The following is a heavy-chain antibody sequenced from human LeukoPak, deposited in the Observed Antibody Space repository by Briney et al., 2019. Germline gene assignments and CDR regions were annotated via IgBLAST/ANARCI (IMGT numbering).Heavy chain of an antibody. J-gene: IGHJ4*02. CDR3: ARDETAALDY. CDR2: ISSSGSTI. D-gene: IGHD6-13*01. Sequence: GGSLRLSCAASGFTVSSNYMSWVRQAPGKGLEWVSYISSSGSTIYYADSVKGRFTISRDNAKNSLYLQMNSLRAEDTAVYYCARDETAALDYWGQGTLVTVSS. V-gene: IGHV3-11*04. CDR1: GFTVSSNY.